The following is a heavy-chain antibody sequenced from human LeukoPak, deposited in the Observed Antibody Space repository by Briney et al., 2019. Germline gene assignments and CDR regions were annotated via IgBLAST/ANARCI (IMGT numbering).Heavy chain of an antibody. CDR2: ISSSSSTI. CDR1: GFTFSSYS. D-gene: IGHD3-3*01. CDR3: ASTPDFWSGYFDY. J-gene: IGHJ4*02. V-gene: IGHV3-48*01. Sequence: GGSLRLSCAASGFTFSSYSMNWVRQAPGKGLEWVSYISSSSSTIYYADSVKGRFTISRDNAKNSLYLQMNSLRAEDTAVYYCASTPDFWSGYFDYWGQGTLATVSS.